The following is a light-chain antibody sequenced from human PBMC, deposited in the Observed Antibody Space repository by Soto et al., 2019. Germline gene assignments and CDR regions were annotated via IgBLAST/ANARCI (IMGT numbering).Light chain of an antibody. CDR1: QSVSSY. CDR3: QQSSNWPLT. V-gene: IGKV3-11*01. Sequence: EIVLTQSPATLSLSPGERATLSCRASQSVSSYLAWYQQKPGQAPRLLIYDASNRATGIPARFSGSGSGTDFTLTISSLEPEDFVVYYCQQSSNWPLTLGGGTKVDIK. J-gene: IGKJ4*01. CDR2: DAS.